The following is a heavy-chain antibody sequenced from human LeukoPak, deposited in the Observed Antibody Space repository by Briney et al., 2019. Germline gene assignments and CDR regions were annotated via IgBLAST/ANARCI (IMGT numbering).Heavy chain of an antibody. J-gene: IGHJ3*02. Sequence: GGSLRLSCAASGFTFSSYAMSWVRQAPGEGLEWVSAISSSGGSTYYADSVKGRFTISRDNSKNTLYLQMNSLRAEDTAVYYCAKGLRLLRPAFDIWGQGTMVTVSS. D-gene: IGHD3-10*01. CDR2: ISSSGGST. V-gene: IGHV3-23*01. CDR3: AKGLRLLRPAFDI. CDR1: GFTFSSYA.